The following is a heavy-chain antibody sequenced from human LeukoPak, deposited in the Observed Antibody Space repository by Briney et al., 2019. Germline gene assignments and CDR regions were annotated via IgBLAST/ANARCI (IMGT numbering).Heavy chain of an antibody. D-gene: IGHD1-1*01. CDR3: ARGHANTTYYFDY. J-gene: IGHJ4*02. Sequence: SETLSLTCAVYGESFSGYYWSWIRQPPGKGLEWIGEINHSGSTNYNPSLKSRVTISVDTSKNQFSLKLSSVTAADTAVYYCARGHANTTYYFDYWGQGTLVTVSS. CDR1: GESFSGYY. V-gene: IGHV4-34*01. CDR2: INHSGST.